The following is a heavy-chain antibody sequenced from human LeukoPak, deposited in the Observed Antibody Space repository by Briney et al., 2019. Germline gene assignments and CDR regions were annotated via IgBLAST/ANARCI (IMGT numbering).Heavy chain of an antibody. CDR2: VYSGGGT. CDR1: GGSISSGSYY. Sequence: SQTLSLTCTVSGGSISSGSYYWSWIRQSAGKGLEWIGRVYSGGGTNYNPSLKSRVTISVDTSKNQFSLNLTSVTAADTAVYYCARDPSNTSGWKTWFDTWGQGTLVTVSS. CDR3: ARDPSNTSGWKTWFDT. V-gene: IGHV4-61*02. J-gene: IGHJ5*02. D-gene: IGHD6-19*01.